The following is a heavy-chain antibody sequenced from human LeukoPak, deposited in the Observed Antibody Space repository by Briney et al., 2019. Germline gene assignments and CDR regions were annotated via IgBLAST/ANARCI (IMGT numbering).Heavy chain of an antibody. V-gene: IGHV1-69*01. Sequence: ASVKVSCKASGGTFSSYAISWVRQAPGQGLEWMGGIIPIFGTANYAQKFQGRVTITADESTSTAYMELSSLGSEDTAVYYCAREPYGSGSPDVWGKGTTVTVSS. CDR1: GGTFSSYA. D-gene: IGHD3-10*01. CDR2: IIPIFGTA. CDR3: AREPYGSGSPDV. J-gene: IGHJ6*04.